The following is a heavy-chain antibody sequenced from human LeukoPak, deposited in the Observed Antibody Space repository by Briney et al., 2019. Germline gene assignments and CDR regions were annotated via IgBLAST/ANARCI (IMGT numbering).Heavy chain of an antibody. CDR2: IYYSGST. D-gene: IGHD2-21*02. V-gene: IGHV4-59*01. J-gene: IGHJ3*02. CDR1: GGSISSYY. CDR3: ARGVVVVTAIVPDAFDI. Sequence: SETLSLTCTVYGGSISSYYWSWIRQPPGKGLEWIGYIYYSGSTNYNPSLKSRVTISVDTSKNQFSLKLSSVTAADPAVYYCARGVVVVTAIVPDAFDIWGQGTMVTVSS.